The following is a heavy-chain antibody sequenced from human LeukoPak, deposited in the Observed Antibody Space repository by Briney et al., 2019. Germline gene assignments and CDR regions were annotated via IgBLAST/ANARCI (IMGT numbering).Heavy chain of an antibody. D-gene: IGHD3-16*01. Sequence: NPSETLSLTCTVSGGSISSYYWSWIRQPPGKGLEWIGYIYYSGSTNYNPSLKSRVTISVDTSKNQFSLKLSSVTAAVTAVYYCARDHYGAPDYWGQGTLVTVSS. CDR1: GGSISSYY. V-gene: IGHV4-59*01. CDR3: ARDHYGAPDY. J-gene: IGHJ4*02. CDR2: IYYSGST.